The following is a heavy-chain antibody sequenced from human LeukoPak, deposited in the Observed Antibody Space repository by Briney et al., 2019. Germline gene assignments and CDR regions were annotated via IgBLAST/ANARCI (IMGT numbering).Heavy chain of an antibody. J-gene: IGHJ3*02. D-gene: IGHD4-23*01. CDR2: IYYSGST. CDR1: GGSISSGGYY. Sequence: SETLSLTCTVSGGSISSGGYYWSWIRQPPGKGLEWIGYIYYSGSTYYDPSLKSRVTISVDTSKNQFSLKLSSVTAADTAVYYCAREWVTTVVNGAFDIWGQGTMVTVSS. V-gene: IGHV4-30-4*08. CDR3: AREWVTTVVNGAFDI.